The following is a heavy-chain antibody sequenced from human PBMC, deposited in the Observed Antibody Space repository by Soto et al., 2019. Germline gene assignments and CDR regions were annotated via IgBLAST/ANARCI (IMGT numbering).Heavy chain of an antibody. CDR3: ARDSGWPILNFDN. CDR2: SSYDGRET. Sequence: PGGSLRLSCAASDFDFRSYGIHWVRQAPGKGLEWVAASSYDGRETFYADSAKGRFTVSKEMSKNTAFLQMNALRHEDTAVYFCARDSGWPILNFDNWGQGTPVTVSS. V-gene: IGHV3-30*03. D-gene: IGHD3-10*01. J-gene: IGHJ4*02. CDR1: DFDFRSYG.